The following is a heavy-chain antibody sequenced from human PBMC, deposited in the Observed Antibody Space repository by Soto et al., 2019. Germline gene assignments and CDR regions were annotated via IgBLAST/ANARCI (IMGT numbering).Heavy chain of an antibody. CDR2: ISYDGSNK. D-gene: IGHD3-3*01. CDR1: GFTFSSYA. Sequence: GGSLRLSCAASGFTFSSYAMHWVRQAPGKGLEWVAVISYDGSNKYYADSVKGRFTISRDNSKNTLYLQMNSLRAEDTAVYYCARDIILYDFWSGYYRADGMDVWGQGTTVTVSS. J-gene: IGHJ6*02. CDR3: ARDIILYDFWSGYYRADGMDV. V-gene: IGHV3-30-3*01.